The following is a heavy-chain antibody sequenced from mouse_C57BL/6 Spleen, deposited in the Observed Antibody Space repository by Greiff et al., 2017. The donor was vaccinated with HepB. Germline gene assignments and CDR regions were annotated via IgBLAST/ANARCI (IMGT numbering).Heavy chain of an antibody. J-gene: IGHJ3*01. CDR2: ISNGGGST. Sequence: EVQGVESGGGLVQPGGSLKLSCAASGFTFSDYYMYWVRQTPEKRLEWVAYISNGGGSTYYPDTVKGRFTISRDNAKNTLYLQMSRLKSEDTAMYYCARRVLTGSFAYWGQGTLVTVSA. V-gene: IGHV5-12*01. CDR1: GFTFSDYY. D-gene: IGHD4-1*01. CDR3: ARRVLTGSFAY.